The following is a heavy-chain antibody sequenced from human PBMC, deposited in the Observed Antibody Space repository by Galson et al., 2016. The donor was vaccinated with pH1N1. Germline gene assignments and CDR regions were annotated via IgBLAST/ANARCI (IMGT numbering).Heavy chain of an antibody. V-gene: IGHV1-69*13. D-gene: IGHD1-26*01. CDR2: ITPMFDTA. Sequence: SVKVSCKALGYTFTTYAVYWVRQAPGQGLEWMGGITPMFDTANYAQKFQGRVTISADESTSTVYLELSRLTSEDTAVYFCARVGAYTGGYTYWGQGTLVTVSS. J-gene: IGHJ4*02. CDR1: GYTFTTYA. CDR3: ARVGAYTGGYTY.